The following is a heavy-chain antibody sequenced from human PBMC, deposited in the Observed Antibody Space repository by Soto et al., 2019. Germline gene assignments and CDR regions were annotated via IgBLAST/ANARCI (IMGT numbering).Heavy chain of an antibody. CDR1: GYTFTGYY. CDR3: ARDMDIVVVPAADYYYYGMDV. Sequence: ASVKVSCKASGYTFTGYYMHWLRQAAGQGLEWMGWINPNSGGTNYAQKFQGRVTMTRDTSISTAYMELSRLRSDDTAVYYCARDMDIVVVPAADYYYYGMDVWGQGTTVTVSS. D-gene: IGHD2-2*03. J-gene: IGHJ6*02. V-gene: IGHV1-2*02. CDR2: INPNSGGT.